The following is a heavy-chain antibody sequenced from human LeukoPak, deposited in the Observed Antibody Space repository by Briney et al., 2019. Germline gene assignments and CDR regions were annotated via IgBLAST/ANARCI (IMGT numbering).Heavy chain of an antibody. V-gene: IGHV5-10-1*01. CDR3: ARRGRSSSNFDF. D-gene: IGHD6-6*01. CDR2: IDPTDSYT. CDR1: GYIFTSYW. Sequence: GESLKISCKGSGYIFTSYWITWVRQMPGKGLEWMGMIDPTDSYTNYSPSFQGHVTISTDKSISTAYLQWSSLRASDTAIYYCARRGRSSSNFDFWGQGTLVTVSS. J-gene: IGHJ4*02.